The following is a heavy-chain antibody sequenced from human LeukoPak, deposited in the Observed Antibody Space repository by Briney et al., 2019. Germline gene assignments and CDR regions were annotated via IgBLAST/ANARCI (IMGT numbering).Heavy chain of an antibody. D-gene: IGHD3-10*01. J-gene: IGHJ6*02. CDR2: IYYSGST. CDR1: GGSISSSSYY. Sequence: PSETLSLTCTVSGGSISSSSYYWGWIRQPPGKGLEWIGSIYYSGSTYYNPSLKSRVTISVDTSKNQFSLKLSSVTAADTAVYYCARVAPLWFGERTDYYYYYGMDVWGQGTTVTVSS. CDR3: ARVAPLWFGERTDYYYYYGMDV. V-gene: IGHV4-39*07.